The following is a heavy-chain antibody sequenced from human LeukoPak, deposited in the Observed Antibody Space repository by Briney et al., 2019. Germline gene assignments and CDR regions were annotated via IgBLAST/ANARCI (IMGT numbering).Heavy chain of an antibody. CDR2: IIPIFGTA. Sequence: SVKVSYKASGGTFSSYAISWVRQAPGQGLEWMGRIIPIFGTANYAQKFQGRVTITTDESTSTAYMELSSLRSEDTAVYYCAGGQSTVTMKSYYFDYWGQGTLVTVSS. CDR3: AGGQSTVTMKSYYFDY. V-gene: IGHV1-69*05. CDR1: GGTFSSYA. J-gene: IGHJ4*02. D-gene: IGHD4-17*01.